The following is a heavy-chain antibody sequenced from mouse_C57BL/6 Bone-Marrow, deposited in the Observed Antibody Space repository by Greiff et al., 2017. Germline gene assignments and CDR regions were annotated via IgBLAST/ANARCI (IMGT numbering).Heavy chain of an antibody. CDR2: IYPGSGNT. J-gene: IGHJ3*01. CDR3: ARSRAWFAY. V-gene: IGHV1-76*01. Sequence: VQLQESGAELVRPGASVKLSCKASGYTFTDYYINWVKQRPGQGLEWIARIYPGSGNTYYTEKFKGKATLTAEKSSSTAYMQLSSLTSEDSAVYFCARSRAWFAYWGQGTLVTVSA. CDR1: GYTFTDYY.